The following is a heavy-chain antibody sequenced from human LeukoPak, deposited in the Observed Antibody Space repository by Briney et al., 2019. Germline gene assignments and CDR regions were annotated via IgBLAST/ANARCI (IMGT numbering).Heavy chain of an antibody. V-gene: IGHV4-39*01. CDR1: GGSVSSSNYY. Sequence: SETLSLTRTVSGGSVSSSNYYWGWIRQPPGKVLDWIGSINYIGRTNYNPSLKSRVTLSVDTSKNQFSLKLSSVTAADTAVYYCARLKGVKLPLYYYYYMDVWGTGTTVIVSS. CDR3: ARLKGVKLPLYYYYYMDV. J-gene: IGHJ6*03. CDR2: INYIGRT. D-gene: IGHD6-13*01.